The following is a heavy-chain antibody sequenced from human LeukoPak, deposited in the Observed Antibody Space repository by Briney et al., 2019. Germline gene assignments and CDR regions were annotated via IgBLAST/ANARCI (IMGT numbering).Heavy chain of an antibody. Sequence: SVKVSCKASGGTFSSYAISWVRQAPGQGLEWMGGIIPIFGTANYAQKFQGRVTITADESTSTAYMELSSLRSEDTAVYYCAGGGYDSSGYHYWGQGTLVTVSS. CDR1: GGTFSSYA. CDR2: IIPIFGTA. J-gene: IGHJ4*02. CDR3: AGGGYDSSGYHY. D-gene: IGHD3-22*01. V-gene: IGHV1-69*13.